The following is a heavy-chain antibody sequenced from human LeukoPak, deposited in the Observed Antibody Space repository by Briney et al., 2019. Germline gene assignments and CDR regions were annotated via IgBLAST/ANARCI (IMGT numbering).Heavy chain of an antibody. V-gene: IGHV4-59*01. Sequence: SETLSLACTVSGGSISSYYWSWIRQPPGKGLEWIGYIYYSGSTNYNPSLKSRVTISVDTSKNQFSLKLSSVTAADTAVYYCARGADSSGYYSIFYFDYWGQGTLVTVSS. CDR1: GGSISSYY. CDR2: IYYSGST. D-gene: IGHD3-22*01. CDR3: ARGADSSGYYSIFYFDY. J-gene: IGHJ4*02.